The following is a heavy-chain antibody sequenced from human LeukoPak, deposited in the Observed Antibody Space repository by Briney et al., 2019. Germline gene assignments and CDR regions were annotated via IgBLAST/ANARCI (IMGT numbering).Heavy chain of an antibody. Sequence: GESLKISCKGSGYSFTSYWIGWVRQMPGKGLEWMGIIYPGDSDTRYSPSFQGQVTISADKSIGTAYLQWSSLKASDTAMYYCATVLLWFGELINAFDIWGQGTMVTVSS. D-gene: IGHD3-10*01. CDR3: ATVLLWFGELINAFDI. J-gene: IGHJ3*02. V-gene: IGHV5-51*01. CDR2: IYPGDSDT. CDR1: GYSFTSYW.